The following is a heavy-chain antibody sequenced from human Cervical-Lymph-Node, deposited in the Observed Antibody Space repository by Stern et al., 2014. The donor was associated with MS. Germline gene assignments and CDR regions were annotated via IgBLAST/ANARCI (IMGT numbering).Heavy chain of an antibody. D-gene: IGHD6-19*01. CDR1: GYTFTSYA. Sequence: QVQLVQSGAEVKKPGASVKVSCKASGYTFTSYAMHWVRQAPGQRLEWMGWINAGNGNTKYSQKFQGRVTITRDTSASTAYMGLSSLRSEDTAVYYWARGGSGSSNRFMDVWGQGTTVTVSS. V-gene: IGHV1-3*01. J-gene: IGHJ6*02. CDR3: ARGGSGSSNRFMDV. CDR2: INAGNGNT.